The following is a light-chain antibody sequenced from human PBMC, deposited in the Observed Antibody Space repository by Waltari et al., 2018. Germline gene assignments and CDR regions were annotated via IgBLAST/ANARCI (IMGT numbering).Light chain of an antibody. CDR1: CPRTYY. Sequence: SSELTQDPAVSVALGPTVRITCQGACPRTYYVSWFHQNPGQAPALVIYGKNNRPAGIPDRFSASSSGSTASLTIIGAQAEDEADYYCHSRDSSGNVLIGGGTKLTVV. CDR3: HSRDSSGNVL. V-gene: IGLV3-19*01. J-gene: IGLJ2*01. CDR2: GKN.